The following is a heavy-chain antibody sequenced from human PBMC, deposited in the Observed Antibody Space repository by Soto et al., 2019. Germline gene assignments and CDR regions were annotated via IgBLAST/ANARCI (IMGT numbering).Heavy chain of an antibody. D-gene: IGHD6-19*01. CDR2: IYSSGST. J-gene: IGHJ5*01. CDR1: GFTVTSSY. Sequence: EVQLVESGGGLVQPGGSLRLSCAASGFTVTSSYISWVRQAPGKRLEWVSNIYSSGSTYYADSVRGRFIISRDISENTVDLQMNSLTVEDTAVYYCAREASGSGWWSQGSFESWGQGTLVTVSS. V-gene: IGHV3-66*01. CDR3: AREASGSGWWSQGSFES.